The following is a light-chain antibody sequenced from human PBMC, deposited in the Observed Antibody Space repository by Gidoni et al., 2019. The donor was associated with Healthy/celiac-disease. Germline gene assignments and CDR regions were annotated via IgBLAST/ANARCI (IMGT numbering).Light chain of an antibody. CDR3: QQYNNWPLT. Sequence: EIVMTQSPATLSVSPGERATLSCRASQSVSSNLAWYQQKPGQAPRLLIYGASTRATGIPARFSGSGSGTGFTLTISSLQSEDFAVYYCQQYNNWPLTFSGGTKVKIK. CDR2: GAS. J-gene: IGKJ4*01. CDR1: QSVSSN. V-gene: IGKV3-15*01.